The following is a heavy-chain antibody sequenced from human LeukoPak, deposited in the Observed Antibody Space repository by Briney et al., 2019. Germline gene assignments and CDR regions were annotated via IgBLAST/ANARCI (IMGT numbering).Heavy chain of an antibody. V-gene: IGHV3-74*01. CDR3: ARDMWGTFDY. CDR2: MSPDGSAT. D-gene: IGHD7-27*01. J-gene: IGHJ4*02. CDR1: GFIFRDFW. Sequence: GGSLRLSCAASGFIFRDFWIHWVRQAPGKGPVWVSRMSPDGSATYYADSVKGRFTISRDNAENTMYLQMSSLRAEDTAVYYCARDMWGTFDYWGQGALVTVSS.